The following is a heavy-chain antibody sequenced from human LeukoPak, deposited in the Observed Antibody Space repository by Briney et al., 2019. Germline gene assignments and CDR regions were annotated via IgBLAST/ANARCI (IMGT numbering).Heavy chain of an antibody. CDR2: ISGSGGST. V-gene: IGHV3-23*01. D-gene: IGHD6-19*01. CDR3: TKGVNSGSIDY. J-gene: IGHJ4*02. Sequence: PGGSLRLSCSASGFTFTNYAMSWVRQASGKGLEWVSSISGSGGSTYYAASVRGRFTISRDNSKNTLSLQMNSLRGEDTALYYCTKGVNSGSIDYRGQGTLVTVSS. CDR1: GFTFTNYA.